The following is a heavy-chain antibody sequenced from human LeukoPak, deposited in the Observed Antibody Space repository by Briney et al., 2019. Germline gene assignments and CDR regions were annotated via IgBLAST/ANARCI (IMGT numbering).Heavy chain of an antibody. J-gene: IGHJ5*02. CDR3: ARGSYDFWSQGHYWFDP. D-gene: IGHD3-3*01. CDR2: IYTSGST. V-gene: IGHV4-61*02. CDR1: GGSISSGSYY. Sequence: TSETLSLTCTVSGGSISSGSYYWSWIRQPAGKGLEWIGRIYTSGSTNYNPSLKSRVTISVDTSKNQFSLKLSSVTAADTAVYYCARGSYDFWSQGHYWFDPWGQGTLVTVSS.